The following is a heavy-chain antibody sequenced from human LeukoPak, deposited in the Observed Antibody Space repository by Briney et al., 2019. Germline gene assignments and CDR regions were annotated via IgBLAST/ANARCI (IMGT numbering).Heavy chain of an antibody. J-gene: IGHJ4*02. CDR2: IYSGGST. Sequence: GGSLRLSCAASGFTVSSNYMSWVRQAPGKGLEWVSVIYSGGSTYYADSVKGRFTISRDNAKNSLYLQMNSLRAEDTAVYYCAKDLGTGDRDYWGQGTQVTVSS. CDR3: AKDLGTGDRDY. V-gene: IGHV3-53*01. CDR1: GFTVSSNY. D-gene: IGHD7-27*01.